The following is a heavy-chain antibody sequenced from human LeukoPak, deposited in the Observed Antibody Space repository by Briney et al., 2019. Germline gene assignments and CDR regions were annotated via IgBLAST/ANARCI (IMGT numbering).Heavy chain of an antibody. V-gene: IGHV4-59*01. Sequence: SETLSLTCTVSGGSISSYYWSWIRQPPGKGLEWIGYIYYSGSTNYNPSLKSRVTISVDTSKNQFSLKLSSVTAADTAVYYCARNSLHPGIAVAPFDYWGQGTLVTVSS. CDR2: IYYSGST. CDR1: GGSISSYY. CDR3: ARNSLHPGIAVAPFDY. D-gene: IGHD6-19*01. J-gene: IGHJ4*02.